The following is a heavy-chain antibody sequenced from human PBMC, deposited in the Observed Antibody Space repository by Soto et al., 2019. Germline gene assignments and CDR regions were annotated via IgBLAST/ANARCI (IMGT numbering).Heavy chain of an antibody. Sequence: SETLSLTCAFSGGSISSGGYSWSWIRQPPGKGLEWIGYIYHSGSTYYNPSLKSRVTISVDRSKNQFSLKLSSVTAADTAVYYCARASPVVTDVWGQGTTITVCS. D-gene: IGHD5-18*01. CDR2: IYHSGST. CDR1: GGSISSGGYS. V-gene: IGHV4-30-2*01. CDR3: ARASPVVTDV. J-gene: IGHJ6*02.